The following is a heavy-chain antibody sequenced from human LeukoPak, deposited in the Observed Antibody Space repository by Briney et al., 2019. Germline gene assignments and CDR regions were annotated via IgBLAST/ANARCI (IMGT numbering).Heavy chain of an antibody. J-gene: IGHJ5*02. CDR3: AKDHGRENYYDSSGYYYVTWFDP. V-gene: IGHV3-74*01. D-gene: IGHD3-22*01. CDR2: INSDGSNT. Sequence: GGSLRLSCAASGFTFSSYWMHWVRQVPGKGLVWVSRINSDGSNTNYADSVKGRFTISRDNAKNTVYMQMSSLRAEDTAVYYCAKDHGRENYYDSSGYYYVTWFDPWGQGTLVTVSS. CDR1: GFTFSSYW.